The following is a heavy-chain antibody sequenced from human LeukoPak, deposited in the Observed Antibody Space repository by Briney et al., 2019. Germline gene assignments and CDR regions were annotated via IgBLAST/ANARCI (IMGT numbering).Heavy chain of an antibody. CDR2: INPSGGST. CDR1: GYTFTSYY. D-gene: IGHD1-26*01. Sequence: ASVKVSCKASGYTFTSYYMHWVRQAPGQGLEWMGIINPSGGSTSYAQKFQGRVTMTRDTSTSTAYMELRSLRSEDTAVYYCARDHHAPPSGSFSYYWGQGTLVTVSS. J-gene: IGHJ4*02. V-gene: IGHV1-46*01. CDR3: ARDHHAPPSGSFSYY.